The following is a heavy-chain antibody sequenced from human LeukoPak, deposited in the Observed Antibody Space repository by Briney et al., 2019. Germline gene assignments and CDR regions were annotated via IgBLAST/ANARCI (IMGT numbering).Heavy chain of an antibody. CDR3: ARVAVYYGMDV. V-gene: IGHV4-59*01. J-gene: IGHJ6*02. D-gene: IGHD6-19*01. CDR1: GGSISSYY. CDR2: IYYSGST. Sequence: SETLSLTCTVSGGSISSYYWSWIRQPPGKGLEWIGYIYYSGSTNYNPSLTSRVTISLDTSKNQFSLKLSSVTAADTAVYYCARVAVYYGMDVWGQGTTVTVSS.